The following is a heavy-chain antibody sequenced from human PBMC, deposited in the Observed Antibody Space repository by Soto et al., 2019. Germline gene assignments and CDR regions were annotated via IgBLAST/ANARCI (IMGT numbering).Heavy chain of an antibody. D-gene: IGHD3-22*01. CDR3: AKDPTSDDSRAQFGY. V-gene: IGHV3-23*01. Sequence: EVKLLESGGRLVQPGGSLRLSCAASGFSFNIFAMNWVRQAPGKGLEWVSGISGGGGSTYYADSVKGRFTFSRDNSNNTLYPQMNSLRAEDTAVYYCAKDPTSDDSRAQFGYWGQGTLVTVSS. CDR2: ISGGGGST. CDR1: GFSFNIFA. J-gene: IGHJ4*02.